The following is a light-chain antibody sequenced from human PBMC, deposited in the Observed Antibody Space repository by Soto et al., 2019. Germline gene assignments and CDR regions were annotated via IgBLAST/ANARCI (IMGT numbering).Light chain of an antibody. CDR2: DAS. J-gene: IGKJ1*01. Sequence: DIQMTQSPSTLSASVGDRVTIACRASQSISNSLAWYQQKPGKAPKLLMYDASNLETGVPSRFSGSGSGTEFTLTISSLQPDDFATYFCQQYSGYWTFGQETKVEV. V-gene: IGKV1-5*01. CDR3: QQYSGYWT. CDR1: QSISNS.